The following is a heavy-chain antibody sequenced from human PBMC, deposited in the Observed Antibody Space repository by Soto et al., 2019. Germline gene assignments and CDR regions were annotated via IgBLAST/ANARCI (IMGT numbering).Heavy chain of an antibody. V-gene: IGHV4-31*03. CDR3: ARERIEMAADGFDY. CDR2: IYYTGST. D-gene: IGHD6-19*01. J-gene: IGHJ4*02. CDR1: SGSISSGGSY. Sequence: QVQLQESGPGLVKPSQTLSLTCTVSSGSISSGGSYWSWIRQHPGKGLEWIGYIYYTGSTYYNPSLKSRVTISVDTSKNQFSLKLSSVTAADTAVYYCARERIEMAADGFDYWGQGTLVTVSS.